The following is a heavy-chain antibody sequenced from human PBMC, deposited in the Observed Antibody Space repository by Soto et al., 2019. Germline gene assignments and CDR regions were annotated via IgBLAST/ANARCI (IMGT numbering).Heavy chain of an antibody. V-gene: IGHV5-51*01. D-gene: IGHD6-13*01. CDR1: GYSFTSYR. Sequence: PGESLKISCKGSGYSFTSYRIGWVRQMPGKGLEWMGIIYPGDSDTRYSPSFQGQVTISADKSISTAYLQWSSLKASDTAMYYCARRGIAAAGTIYYYYGMDVWGQGTTVTVSS. CDR3: ARRGIAAAGTIYYYYGMDV. J-gene: IGHJ6*02. CDR2: IYPGDSDT.